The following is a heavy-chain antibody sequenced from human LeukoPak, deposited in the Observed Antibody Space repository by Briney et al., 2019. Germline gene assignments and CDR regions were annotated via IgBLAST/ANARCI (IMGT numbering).Heavy chain of an antibody. Sequence: ASVKISCKASGYTFTSYAMHWVRQAPRQGLEWMGWINAGNANTKYSQKFQGRVTITRDTSASTGYVELSSLRSEDTAVYYCTRDPRSGWHDYWGQGTLVTVSS. CDR1: GYTFTSYA. V-gene: IGHV1-3*01. CDR2: INAGNANT. J-gene: IGHJ4*02. CDR3: TRDPRSGWHDY. D-gene: IGHD6-19*01.